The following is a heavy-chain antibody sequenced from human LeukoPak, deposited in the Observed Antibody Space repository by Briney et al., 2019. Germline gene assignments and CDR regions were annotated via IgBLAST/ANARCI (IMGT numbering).Heavy chain of an antibody. CDR2: MNSDGTTT. CDR1: GFSSSDYW. Sequence: GGSLRLSCAASGFSSSDYWMHWVRHAPGKGLVWVSRMNSDGTTTNYADSVKGRFIISRDNAKNTLYLQMNSLRAEDTAVYYCARGRGPYGWFDPWGQGTLVTDSS. D-gene: IGHD3-10*01. J-gene: IGHJ5*02. V-gene: IGHV3-74*01. CDR3: ARGRGPYGWFDP.